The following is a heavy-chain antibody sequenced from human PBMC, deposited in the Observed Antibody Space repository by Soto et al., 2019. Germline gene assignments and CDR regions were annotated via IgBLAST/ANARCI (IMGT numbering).Heavy chain of an antibody. CDR2: ISAYNGNT. CDR1: GYTFTSYG. CDR3: ARDLFRYGDLPYYYYGMDV. Sequence: SVKVSCKASGYTFTSYGISWVRQAPVQGLEWMGWISAYNGNTNYAQKLQGRVTMTTDTSTSTAYMELRSLRSDDTAVYYCARDLFRYGDLPYYYYGMDVWGQGTTVTASS. J-gene: IGHJ6*02. D-gene: IGHD4-17*01. V-gene: IGHV1-18*04.